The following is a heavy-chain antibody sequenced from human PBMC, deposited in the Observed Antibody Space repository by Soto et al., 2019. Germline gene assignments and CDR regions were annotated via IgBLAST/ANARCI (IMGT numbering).Heavy chain of an antibody. J-gene: IGHJ4*02. CDR2: INAGHGNT. CDR1: GYTFTSYA. Sequence: ASVKVSCKASGYTFTSYAMHWVRQAPGQRLEWMGWINAGHGNTKYSQKFQGRVTITRDTSASTAYMELSSLRSEDTAVYYCARDAGSGTPVIYWGQGTLVTVSS. V-gene: IGHV1-3*01. D-gene: IGHD1-7*01. CDR3: ARDAGSGTPVIY.